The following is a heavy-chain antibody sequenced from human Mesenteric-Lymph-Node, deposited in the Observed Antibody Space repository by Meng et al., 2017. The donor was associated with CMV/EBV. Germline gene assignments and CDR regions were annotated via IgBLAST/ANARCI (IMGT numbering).Heavy chain of an antibody. Sequence: SLTCAVYGGSSSGHYWTWIRQPPGKGLEWVGEIDQSGTTNYNPSLKSRVTISIETPRSHFSLKLRSVTAADTAVYYCARGWFGELFAWGQGTLVTVSS. J-gene: IGHJ5*02. V-gene: IGHV4-34*01. D-gene: IGHD3-10*01. CDR3: ARGWFGELFA. CDR1: GGSSSGHY. CDR2: IDQSGTT.